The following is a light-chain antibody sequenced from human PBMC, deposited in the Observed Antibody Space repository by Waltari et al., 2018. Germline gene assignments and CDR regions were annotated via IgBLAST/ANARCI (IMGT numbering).Light chain of an antibody. Sequence: QSALTQPRSVSGSPGPSVTIPCTGPSSAVGGYNYVPWYQQPPGKAPKVMIYDVSKRPSGVPDRFSGSKSGNTASLTISGLQAEDEADYYCCSYAGSYTMVFGGGTKLTVL. CDR1: SSAVGGYNY. CDR3: CSYAGSYTMV. V-gene: IGLV2-11*01. CDR2: DVS. J-gene: IGLJ2*01.